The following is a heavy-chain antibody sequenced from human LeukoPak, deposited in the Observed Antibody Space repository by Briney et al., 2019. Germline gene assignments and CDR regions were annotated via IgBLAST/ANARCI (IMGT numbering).Heavy chain of an antibody. V-gene: IGHV4-38-2*02. D-gene: IGHD2-21*02. CDR2: TYHGGTT. CDR3: ARGSGDWTYYFDY. CDR1: GYSISSGYL. J-gene: IGHJ4*02. Sequence: TSETLSLTCTVSGYSISSGYLWGWIRQPPGKGLEWIGSTYHGGTTYSNPSVKSRVIISEDTSKNQFSLKLSSVTAADTAVYYCARGSGDWTYYFDYWGQGTLVTVSS.